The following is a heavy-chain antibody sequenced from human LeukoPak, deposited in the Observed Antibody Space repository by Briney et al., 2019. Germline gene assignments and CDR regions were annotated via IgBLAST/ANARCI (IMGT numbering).Heavy chain of an antibody. CDR1: GGSISSYY. V-gene: IGHV4-59*01. CDR2: IYYSGST. CDR3: ARVDRNPTVTEGWFDP. J-gene: IGHJ5*02. Sequence: SETLSLTYTVSGGSISSYYWSWIRQPPGKGLEWIGYIYYSGSTNYNPSLKSRVTISVDTSKNQFSLNLSSVTAADTAVYYCARVDRNPTVTEGWFDPWGQGTLVTVSS. D-gene: IGHD4-17*01.